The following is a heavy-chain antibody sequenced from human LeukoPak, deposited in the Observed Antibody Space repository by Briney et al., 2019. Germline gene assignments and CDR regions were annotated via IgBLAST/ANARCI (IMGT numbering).Heavy chain of an antibody. CDR1: GYTFTSYD. D-gene: IGHD3-9*01. J-gene: IGHJ4*02. CDR2: INPNSGGT. CDR3: ARGDYDILTGYLDY. V-gene: IGHV1-18*01. Sequence: ASVRVSCKASGYTFTSYDINWVRQATGQGLEWMGWINPNSGGTNYAQKLQGRVTMTTDTSTSTAYMELRSLRSDDTAVYYCARGDYDILTGYLDYWGQGTLVTVSS.